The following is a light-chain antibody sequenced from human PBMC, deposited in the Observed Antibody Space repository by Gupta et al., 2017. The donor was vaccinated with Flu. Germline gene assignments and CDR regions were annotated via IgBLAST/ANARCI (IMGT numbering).Light chain of an antibody. CDR1: QSVRYSY. V-gene: IGKV3-20*01. CDR3: QQEGSSPRT. CDR2: GAF. J-gene: IGKJ1*01. Sequence: EIVLTQSPGTLSLSPGERATLSCRASQSVRYSYLALYQQKPGQAPRLLIYGAFHRATGLPDRFSGSASGTDFTLTINRRDPEDFAVYYCQQEGSSPRTFGQGTKVEIK.